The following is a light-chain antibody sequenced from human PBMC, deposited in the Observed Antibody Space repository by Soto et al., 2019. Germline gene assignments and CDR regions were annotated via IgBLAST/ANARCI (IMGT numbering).Light chain of an antibody. CDR1: QTVSRNY. V-gene: IGKV3-20*01. J-gene: IGKJ1*01. CDR2: GAS. Sequence: EIVLTQSPGTLSLSPGERATLFCRASQTVSRNYLAWYQQKPGQAPRLLIYGASSRATGVPDRFSGSGSATDFTLTISRLEPEDFAVYYCQQYGSSPQTFGQGTKWIS. CDR3: QQYGSSPQT.